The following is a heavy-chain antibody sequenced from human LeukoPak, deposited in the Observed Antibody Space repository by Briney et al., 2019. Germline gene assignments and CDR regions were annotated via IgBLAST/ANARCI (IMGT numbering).Heavy chain of an antibody. J-gene: IGHJ4*02. CDR3: ARDVTSGWYWDY. CDR1: GFTFSSYA. D-gene: IGHD6-19*01. CDR2: ISGSGGST. V-gene: IGHV3-23*01. Sequence: PGGSLRLSCAASGFTFSSYAMRWVRQAPGKGLEWVSGISGSGGSTYNAASVKGRFTISRDNSKNTLYLQMNSLRAADTAVYYCARDVTSGWYWDYWGQGTLVTDSS.